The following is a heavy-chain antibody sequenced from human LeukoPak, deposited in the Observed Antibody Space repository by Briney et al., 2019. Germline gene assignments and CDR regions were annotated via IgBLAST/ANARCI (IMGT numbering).Heavy chain of an antibody. CDR2: IYYSGST. Sequence: SETLSLTCTVSGASISSSNYYWGWIRQPPGKGLEWIGSIYYSGSTYYNPSLKSRVTMSVDTSNNQFSLKLRSVTAADSAVYYCARGYGSATGESFDHWGQGTLVTVSS. D-gene: IGHD3-10*01. J-gene: IGHJ4*02. CDR1: GASISSSNYY. V-gene: IGHV4-39*07. CDR3: ARGYGSATGESFDH.